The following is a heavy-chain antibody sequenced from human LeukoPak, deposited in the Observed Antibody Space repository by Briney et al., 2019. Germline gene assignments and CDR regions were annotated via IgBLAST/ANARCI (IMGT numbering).Heavy chain of an antibody. CDR2: INHTGST. Sequence: SETLSLTCAVYGGSFSGHSWTWIRQPPGKGLEWIGEINHTGSTSYKPSLKSRVTVSVDTSKNQFSLNLSSVTAADTAVYYCARRDSWADAFDIWGQGTMVTVSS. CDR1: GGSFSGHS. CDR3: ARRDSWADAFDI. V-gene: IGHV4-34*01. J-gene: IGHJ3*02. D-gene: IGHD3-22*01.